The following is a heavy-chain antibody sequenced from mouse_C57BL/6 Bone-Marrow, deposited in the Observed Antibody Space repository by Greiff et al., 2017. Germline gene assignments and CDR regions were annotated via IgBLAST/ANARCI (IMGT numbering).Heavy chain of an antibody. CDR2: IDPETGGT. V-gene: IGHV1-15*01. J-gene: IGHJ2*01. CDR3: TRNVRVY. CDR1: GYTFTDYE. Sequence: QVHVKQSGAELVRPGASVTLSCKASGYTFTDYEMHWVKQTPVHGLEWIGAIDPETGGTAYNQKFKGKAILTADKSSSTAYMELRSLTSEDSAVYYCTRNVRVYWGQGTTLTVSS.